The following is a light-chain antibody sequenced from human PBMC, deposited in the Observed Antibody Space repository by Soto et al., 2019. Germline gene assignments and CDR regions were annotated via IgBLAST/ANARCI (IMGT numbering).Light chain of an antibody. CDR3: RKYSSVPV. V-gene: IGKV1-27*01. CDR2: AAS. Sequence: DIQMTQSPTSLSASVGDRVTITCRASQGIRNYVAWYQQIPGKAPKLLIYAASTLQSGVPSRFSGSGSVTDFTLTINGLQPEDVATYSCRKYSSVPVFGPGTKVEIK. J-gene: IGKJ3*01. CDR1: QGIRNY.